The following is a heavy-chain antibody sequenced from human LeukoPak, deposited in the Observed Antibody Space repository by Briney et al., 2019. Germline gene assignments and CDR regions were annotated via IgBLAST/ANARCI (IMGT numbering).Heavy chain of an antibody. Sequence: ASVKVSCKASGYTFTSYDINLVRQTTGQGLEWMGWMNPNSGNTGYAQKFQGRVTMTRNTSISTAYMDLSSLRSEDAAVYYCATTYYDFWSGYYFGYYYYMDVWGKGTTVTVSS. CDR3: ATTYYDFWSGYYFGYYYYMDV. D-gene: IGHD3-3*01. V-gene: IGHV1-8*01. CDR1: GYTFTSYD. J-gene: IGHJ6*03. CDR2: MNPNSGNT.